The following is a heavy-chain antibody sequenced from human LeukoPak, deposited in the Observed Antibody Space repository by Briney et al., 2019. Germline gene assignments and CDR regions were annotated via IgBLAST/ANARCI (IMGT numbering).Heavy chain of an antibody. V-gene: IGHV4-38-2*02. D-gene: IGHD3-9*01. Sequence: SETLSLTCTVSGYSISSGYYWGWIRQPPGKGLEWIGSIYHSGSTYYNPSLQSRVTMSVDTSKNQFSLKLSSVTAADTAVYYCAGPGGYSDWLPYGYWGQGTLVTVSS. CDR3: AGPGGYSDWLPYGY. CDR2: IYHSGST. CDR1: GYSISSGYY. J-gene: IGHJ4*02.